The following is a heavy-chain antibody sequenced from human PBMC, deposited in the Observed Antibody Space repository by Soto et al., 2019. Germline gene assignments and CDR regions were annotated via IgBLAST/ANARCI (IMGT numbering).Heavy chain of an antibody. V-gene: IGHV1-24*01. D-gene: IGHD3-3*01. J-gene: IGHJ6*02. CDR1: GYTLTELS. Sequence: ASVKVSCKVSGYTLTELSMHWVRQAPGKGLGWMGGFDPEDGETIYAQKFQGRVTMTEDTSTDTAYMELSSLRSEDTAVYYCAIGLYARGFLEWLPYPGMDVWGQGTTVTVSS. CDR3: AIGLYARGFLEWLPYPGMDV. CDR2: FDPEDGET.